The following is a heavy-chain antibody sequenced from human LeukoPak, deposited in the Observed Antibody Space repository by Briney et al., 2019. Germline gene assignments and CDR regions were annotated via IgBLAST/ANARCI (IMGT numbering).Heavy chain of an antibody. V-gene: IGHV1-18*04. D-gene: IGHD3-10*01. J-gene: IGHJ4*02. CDR1: GYTFTSYG. CDR3: ARTWFGELLFDY. Sequence: ASVKVCCKASGYTFTSYGISWVGQAPGQGLEWMGWISAYNGNTNYAQKLQGRVTMTTDTSTSTAYMELRSLRSDDTDVYYCARTWFGELLFDYWGQGTLVTVSS. CDR2: ISAYNGNT.